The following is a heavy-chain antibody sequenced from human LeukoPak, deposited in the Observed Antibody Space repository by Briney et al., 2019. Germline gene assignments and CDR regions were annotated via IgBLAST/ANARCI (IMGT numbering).Heavy chain of an antibody. J-gene: IGHJ6*03. CDR2: IIPMFGTP. CDR1: GGTFSRYA. Sequence: SVKDSCKTSGGTFSRYAISWVRQAPGQGLEWMGGIIPMFGTPNYAQKFQGRVMITTDESTNTAYMELSRLRSEDTAMYYCARDRGSTKGSYYGYFMDFWGKGTTVTVSS. CDR3: ARDRGSTKGSYYGYFMDF. D-gene: IGHD3-10*01. V-gene: IGHV1-69*05.